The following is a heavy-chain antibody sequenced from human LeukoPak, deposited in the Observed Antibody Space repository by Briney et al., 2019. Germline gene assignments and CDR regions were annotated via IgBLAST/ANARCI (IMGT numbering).Heavy chain of an antibody. V-gene: IGHV1-2*06. CDR3: ARVTTVTTSL. CDR2: INPNSGGT. D-gene: IGHD4-11*01. Sequence: GASVKVSCKASGYTFTGYYMHWLRQAPAQGLEWMGRINPNSGGTNYAQKFQGRVTMTRDTSISTAYMELSRLRSDDTAVYYCARVTTVTTSLWGQGTLVTVSS. CDR1: GYTFTGYY. J-gene: IGHJ4*02.